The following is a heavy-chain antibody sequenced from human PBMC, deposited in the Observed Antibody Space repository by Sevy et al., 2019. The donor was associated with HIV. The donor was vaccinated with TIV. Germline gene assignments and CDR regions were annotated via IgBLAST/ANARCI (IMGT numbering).Heavy chain of an antibody. CDR2: ISGSGVSGDKT. V-gene: IGHV3-23*01. J-gene: IGHJ4*02. CDR3: ARKYDSSGYFDY. CDR1: GFPFSSYA. Sequence: GGSLRLSCAASGFPFSSYAMNWVRQAPGKGLEWVSGISGSGVSGDKTNYADSVKGRFTISRDDSRNSLYLQLNSLRAEETAIYYRARKYDSSGYFDYWGQGTLVTVSS. D-gene: IGHD3-22*01.